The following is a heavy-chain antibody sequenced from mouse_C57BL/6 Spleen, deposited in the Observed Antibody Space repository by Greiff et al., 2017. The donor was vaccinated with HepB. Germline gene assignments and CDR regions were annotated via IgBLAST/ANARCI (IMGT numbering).Heavy chain of an antibody. CDR3: ASLYDYDGFAY. CDR2: ISYDGSN. D-gene: IGHD2-4*01. V-gene: IGHV3-6*01. J-gene: IGHJ3*01. Sequence: VQLKESGPGLVKPSQSLSLTCSVTGYSITSGYYWNWIRQFPGNKLEWMGYISYDGSNNYNPSLKNRISITRYTSKNQFFLKLNSVTTEDTATYYCASLYDYDGFAYWGQGTLVTVSA. CDR1: GYSITSGYY.